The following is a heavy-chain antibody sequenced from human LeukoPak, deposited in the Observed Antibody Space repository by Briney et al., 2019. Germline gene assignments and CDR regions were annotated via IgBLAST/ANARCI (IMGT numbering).Heavy chain of an antibody. CDR3: ARVHCSSTSCLKFPSSLDFDY. D-gene: IGHD2-2*01. CDR2: ISSYNGNT. Sequence: GASVKVSCKASGYTFTDSGISWVRQAPGQGLEWMGWISSYNGNTNYAQKFQGRVTMTTDTSTSTAYMQLRSLRSDDTAVYYCARVHCSSTSCLKFPSSLDFDYWGQGTLVTVSS. J-gene: IGHJ4*02. CDR1: GYTFTDSG. V-gene: IGHV1-18*01.